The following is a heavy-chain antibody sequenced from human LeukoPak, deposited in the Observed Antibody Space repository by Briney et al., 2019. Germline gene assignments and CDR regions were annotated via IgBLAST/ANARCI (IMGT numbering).Heavy chain of an antibody. J-gene: IGHJ4*02. CDR1: GYSFTSYW. D-gene: IGHD5-18*01. V-gene: IGHV5-51*01. Sequence: GASLKISCKGSGYSFTSYWIGWGRQLPGKGLEWMGIIYPGDSDTRYSPSFQGQVTISADKSISTAYLQWSSLKASDTAMYYCARNIQLWPGVVDYWGQGTLVTVSS. CDR2: IYPGDSDT. CDR3: ARNIQLWPGVVDY.